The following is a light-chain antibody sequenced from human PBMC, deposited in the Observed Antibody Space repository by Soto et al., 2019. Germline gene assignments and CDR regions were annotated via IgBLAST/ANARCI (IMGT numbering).Light chain of an antibody. CDR1: QSVSSY. CDR2: DAS. CDR3: QQRSNWDT. J-gene: IGKJ5*01. V-gene: IGKV3-11*01. Sequence: ETVLTQPPATLSLSPGERATLSCRASQSVSSYLAWYQQKPGQAPRLLIYDASNRATGIPARFSGSGSGTDFTLTISSLEPEDFAVYCCQQRSNWDTFGQGTRLEIK.